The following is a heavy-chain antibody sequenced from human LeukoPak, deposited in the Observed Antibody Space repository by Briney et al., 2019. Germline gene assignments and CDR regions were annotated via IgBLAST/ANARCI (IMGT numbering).Heavy chain of an antibody. CDR2: ISYDGSNK. Sequence: GRSLRLSCAASGFTFSSYAMHWVRQAPGKGLERVAVISYDGSNKYYADSVKGRFTISRDNSKNTLYLQMNSLRAEDTAVYYCARGGYYGSGSYGTLYYYYYMDVWGKGTTVTVSS. CDR3: ARGGYYGSGSYGTLYYYYYMDV. D-gene: IGHD3-10*01. CDR1: GFTFSSYA. V-gene: IGHV3-30*04. J-gene: IGHJ6*03.